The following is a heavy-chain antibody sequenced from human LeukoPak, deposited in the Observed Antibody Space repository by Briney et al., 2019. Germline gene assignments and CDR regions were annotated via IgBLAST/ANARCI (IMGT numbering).Heavy chain of an antibody. CDR2: IGTAGDT. D-gene: IGHD3-22*01. J-gene: IGHJ3*02. Sequence: PGGSLRLSCAASGFTFSSYAMSWVRQAPGKGLEWVSAIGTAGDTYYPGSVKGRFTISRENAKNSLYLQMNSLRAGDTAVYYCARGPHYYDSSGPNTKGDAFDIWGQGTMVTVSS. CDR1: GFTFSSYA. V-gene: IGHV3-13*01. CDR3: ARGPHYYDSSGPNTKGDAFDI.